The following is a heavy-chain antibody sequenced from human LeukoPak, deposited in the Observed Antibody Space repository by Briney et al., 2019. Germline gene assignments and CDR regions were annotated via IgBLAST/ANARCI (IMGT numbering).Heavy chain of an antibody. V-gene: IGHV4-39*07. CDR2: ISYSGST. J-gene: IGHJ3*02. D-gene: IGHD5-24*01. Sequence: SETLSLTCAVSGGSISSCCNYWGWIRQPPGKGLEWIAAISYSGSTYYNPSLKSRLTISVDTSKSQFSLRLGSVTAADTAVYYCARERWLTGTDAFDIWGQGTMVTVSS. CDR1: GGSISSCCNY. CDR3: ARERWLTGTDAFDI.